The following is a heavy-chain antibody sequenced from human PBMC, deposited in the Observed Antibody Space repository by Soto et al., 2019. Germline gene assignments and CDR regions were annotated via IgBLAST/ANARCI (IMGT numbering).Heavy chain of an antibody. J-gene: IGHJ5*02. D-gene: IGHD1-26*01. V-gene: IGHV3-74*03. Sequence: LRLSCAASKFTFSRYWMHWVRQTPGKGLMWVSRINTDGSRTTYADSVKGRFTISRDNAKNTVFLDMNSLRAEDTAVYYCARVASGSYDWFDPWGQGTLVTVSS. CDR2: INTDGSRT. CDR1: KFTFSRYW. CDR3: ARVASGSYDWFDP.